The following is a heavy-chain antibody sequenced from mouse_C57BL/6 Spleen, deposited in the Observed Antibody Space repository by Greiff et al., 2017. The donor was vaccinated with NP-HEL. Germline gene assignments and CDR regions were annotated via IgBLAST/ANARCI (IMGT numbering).Heavy chain of an antibody. CDR3: ARPHDGSFAY. CDR2: ISNGGGST. CDR1: GFTFSDYY. D-gene: IGHD2-3*01. Sequence: DVMLVESGGGLVQPGGSLKLSCAASGFTFSDYYMYWVRQTPEKRLEWVAYISNGGGSTYYPDTVKGRFTISRDNAKNTLYLQMSRLKSEDTAMYYCARPHDGSFAYWGQGTLVTVSA. V-gene: IGHV5-12*01. J-gene: IGHJ3*01.